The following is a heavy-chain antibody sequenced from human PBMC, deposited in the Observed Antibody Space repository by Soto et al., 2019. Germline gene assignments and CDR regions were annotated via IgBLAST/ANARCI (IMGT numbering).Heavy chain of an antibody. V-gene: IGHV4-59*01. CDR2: IYYSGST. Sequence: QVQLQESGPGLVKPSETLSLTCTVSGGSISSYYWSWIRQPPGKGLEWIGYIYYSGSTNYNPSLKSRVTISVDTSKNQCSLKLSSVTAADTAVYYCARASSKYSGGWYPQRGPSGMDVWGQGTTVTVSS. CDR1: GGSISSYY. J-gene: IGHJ6*02. CDR3: ARASSKYSGGWYPQRGPSGMDV. D-gene: IGHD6-19*01.